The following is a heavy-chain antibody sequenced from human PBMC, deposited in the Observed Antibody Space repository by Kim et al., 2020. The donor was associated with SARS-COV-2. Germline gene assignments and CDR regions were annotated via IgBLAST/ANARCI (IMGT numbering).Heavy chain of an antibody. Sequence: WGSLRLSCAASGFTFSSYAMHWVRQAPGKGLEWVAVISYDGSNKYYADSVKGRFTISRDNSKNTLYLQMNSLRAEDTAVYYCARDESSSTSCYQPFFCYFYVMYVGAQGTAVTVSS. CDR3: ARDESSSTSCYQPFFCYFYVMYV. V-gene: IGHV3-30*04. D-gene: IGHD2-2*01. J-gene: IGHJ6*01. CDR2: ISYDGSNK. CDR1: GFTFSSYA.